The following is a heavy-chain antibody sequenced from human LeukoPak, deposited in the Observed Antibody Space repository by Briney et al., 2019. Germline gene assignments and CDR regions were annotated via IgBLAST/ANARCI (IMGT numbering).Heavy chain of an antibody. CDR2: NYTSGST. CDR3: ARSSYYDSSGWAPYPNYYYYYYMDV. J-gene: IGHJ6*03. D-gene: IGHD3-22*01. V-gene: IGHV4-4*07. CDR1: GVSLGRNS. Sequence: SKPLHLGRTPTGVSLGRNSWSWIRLPAAEGLESFERNYTSGSTNYNPSLKSRVTMSVDTSKNQFSLKLSSVTAADTAVYYCARSSYYDSSGWAPYPNYYYYYYMDVWGKGTTVTVSS.